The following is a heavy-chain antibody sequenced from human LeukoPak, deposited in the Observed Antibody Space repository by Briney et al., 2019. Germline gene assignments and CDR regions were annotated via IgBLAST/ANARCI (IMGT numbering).Heavy chain of an antibody. CDR1: RGTFSSYA. V-gene: IGHV1-69*05. CDR2: IIPIFGTA. CDR3: ARDEWLAAAGNWFDP. D-gene: IGHD6-13*01. Sequence: SVKVSCKASRGTFSSYAISWVRQAPGQGLEWMGRIIPIFGTANYAQKFQGRVTITTDESTSTAYMELSSLRSEDTAVYYCARDEWLAAAGNWFDPWGQGTLVTVSS. J-gene: IGHJ5*02.